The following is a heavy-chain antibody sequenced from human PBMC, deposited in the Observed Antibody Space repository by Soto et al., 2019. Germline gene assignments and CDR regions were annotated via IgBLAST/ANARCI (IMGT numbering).Heavy chain of an antibody. CDR3: ARDRGGITGTETYYYYYGMDV. J-gene: IGHJ6*02. D-gene: IGHD1-7*01. CDR1: GGSISSYY. CDR2: IYYSGST. Sequence: SETLSLTCTVSGGSISSYYWSWIRQPPGKGLEWIGYIYYSGSTKYNPSLKSRVTISVDTSKNQFSLKLSSVTAADTAVYYCARDRGGITGTETYYYYYGMDVWGQGTTVTVSS. V-gene: IGHV4-59*01.